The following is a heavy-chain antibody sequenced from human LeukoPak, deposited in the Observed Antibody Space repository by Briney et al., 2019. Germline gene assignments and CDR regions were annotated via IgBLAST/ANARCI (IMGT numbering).Heavy chain of an antibody. V-gene: IGHV1-2*06. Sequence: ASVKVSCKASGYTFTGYYMHWVRQAPGQGLEWMGRINPNSGGTNYAQKFQGRVTMTRDTSISTAYMELSRLRSDDTAVYYCARGFPENYDILTGYSPDCYYYYMDVWGKGTTVTVSS. D-gene: IGHD3-9*01. CDR2: INPNSGGT. CDR3: ARGFPENYDILTGYSPDCYYYYMDV. J-gene: IGHJ6*03. CDR1: GYTFTGYY.